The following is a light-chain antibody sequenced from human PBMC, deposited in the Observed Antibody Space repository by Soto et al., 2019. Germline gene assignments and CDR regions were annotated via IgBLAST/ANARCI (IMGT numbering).Light chain of an antibody. J-gene: IGLJ2*01. CDR3: SSYTSSSVV. Sequence: QSVLTQPASVSGSPGQSITISCTGTSSDVGGYNYVSWYQQHPGKAPKLMIYDVSNRPSRVSNRFSGSKSGNTASLTISGLQAEDEADYYCSSYTSSSVVFGGGTTLTVL. V-gene: IGLV2-14*01. CDR1: SSDVGGYNY. CDR2: DVS.